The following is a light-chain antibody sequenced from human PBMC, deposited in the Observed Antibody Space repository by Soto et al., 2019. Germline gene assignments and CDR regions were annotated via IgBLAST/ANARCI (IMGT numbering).Light chain of an antibody. CDR2: EVR. V-gene: IGLV2-14*01. CDR3: SAYTARSTLV. CDR1: MRDVGAYNL. J-gene: IGLJ3*02. Sequence: QSALAHPSPVSGSARQSITVSCSGTMRDVGAYNLVSWYQQHPGTAPKLIIYEVRNRPSGISSRFSGSRSGNTASLTISGLQPQDEGDYYCSAYTARSTLVFGGGTKVTV.